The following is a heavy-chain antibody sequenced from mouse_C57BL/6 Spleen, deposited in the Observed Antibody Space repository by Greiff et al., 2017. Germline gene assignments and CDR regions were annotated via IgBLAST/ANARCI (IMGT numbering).Heavy chain of an antibody. CDR2: ISSGGDYI. J-gene: IGHJ4*01. CDR3: TRDPASSAMDY. Sequence: EVQGVESGEGLVKPGGSLKLSCAASGFTFSSYAMSWVRQTPEKRLEWVAYISSGGDYIYYADTVKGRFTISRDNARNTLYLQMSSLKSEDTAMYYCTRDPASSAMDYWGQGTSVTVSS. D-gene: IGHD6-1*01. CDR1: GFTFSSYA. V-gene: IGHV5-9-1*02.